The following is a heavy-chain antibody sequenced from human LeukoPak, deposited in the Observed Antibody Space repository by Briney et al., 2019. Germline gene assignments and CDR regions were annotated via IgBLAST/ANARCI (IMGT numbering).Heavy chain of an antibody. CDR2: IIPIFGTA. J-gene: IGHJ6*03. Sequence: SVKVSCKASGGTFSSYAISWVRQAPGQGLGWMGGIIPIFGTANYAQKFQGRVTITADKSTSTAYMELSSLRSDDTAVYYCARRAYSYYYYYMDVWGKGTTVTVSS. V-gene: IGHV1-69*06. CDR1: GGTFSSYA. D-gene: IGHD3-16*01. CDR3: ARRAYSYYYYYMDV.